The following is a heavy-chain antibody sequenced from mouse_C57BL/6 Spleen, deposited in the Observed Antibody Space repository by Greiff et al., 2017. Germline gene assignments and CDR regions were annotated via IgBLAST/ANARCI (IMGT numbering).Heavy chain of an antibody. Sequence: EVQLQESGPGLVKPSQSLSLTCSVTGYSITSGYYCNWIRQFPGNKLEWMGYISYDGSNNYNPSFKNRISITRDTSKNQFFLKLNSMTTEDTATYYCARERLCYFDYWGQGTTLTVSS. CDR1: GYSITSGYY. CDR2: ISYDGSN. CDR3: ARERLCYFDY. V-gene: IGHV3-6*01. J-gene: IGHJ2*01.